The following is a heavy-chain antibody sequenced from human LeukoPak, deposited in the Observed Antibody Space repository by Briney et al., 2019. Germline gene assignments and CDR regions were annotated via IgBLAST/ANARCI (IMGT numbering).Heavy chain of an antibody. J-gene: IGHJ3*02. CDR2: ISSSSGTI. V-gene: IGHV3-48*01. CDR3: ARAGGLYNWNFGDAIDI. CDR1: GFAFSSYS. D-gene: IGHD1-20*01. Sequence: GGSLRLSCAASGFAFSSYSMYWVRQAPGKGLEWVSYISSSSGTIHYPDSVKGRFTISRDSSKNTLYLQMSSLRPEDTSVYHCARAGGLYNWNFGDAIDIWGQGTRVTVSS.